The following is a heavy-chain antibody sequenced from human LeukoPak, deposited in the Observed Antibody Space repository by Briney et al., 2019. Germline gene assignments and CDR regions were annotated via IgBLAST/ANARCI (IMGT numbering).Heavy chain of an antibody. D-gene: IGHD2-15*01. CDR3: ARDLVSCSGGSCYSYDAFDI. CDR1: GFRFSSDN. J-gene: IGHJ3*02. Sequence: GGSLRLSCAASGFRFSSDNLNWVRQAPGKGLEWVSSISGGSTYIHYAEAVKGRFTISRDNAKNSLYLQMNSLRAEDTAVYYCARDLVSCSGGSCYSYDAFDIWGQGTMVTVSS. V-gene: IGHV3-21*01. CDR2: ISGGSTYI.